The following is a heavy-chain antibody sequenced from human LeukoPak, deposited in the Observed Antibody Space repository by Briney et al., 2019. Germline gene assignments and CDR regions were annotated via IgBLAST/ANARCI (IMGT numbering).Heavy chain of an antibody. V-gene: IGHV4-61*01. Sequence: PSETLSLTCTVSGGSVNSGSYYWSWVRQPPGKGLEWIGYMYYSASTNYNPPLKSRVTISIDTSKNQFSLKLSSVTAADTAVYYCVRFPFWSGYSSYYFDYWGQGTLVTVSS. CDR3: VRFPFWSGYSSYYFDY. J-gene: IGHJ4*02. D-gene: IGHD3-3*01. CDR1: GGSVNSGSYY. CDR2: MYYSAST.